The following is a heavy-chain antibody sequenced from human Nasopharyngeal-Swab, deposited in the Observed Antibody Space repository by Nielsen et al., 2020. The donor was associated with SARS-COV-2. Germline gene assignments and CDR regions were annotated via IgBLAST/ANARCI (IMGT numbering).Heavy chain of an antibody. CDR1: GFIFSDSA. CDR2: IRSKTNNYAT. J-gene: IGHJ4*02. V-gene: IGHV3-73*01. CDR3: ARKYDSSGHQFD. Sequence: GGSLRLSCATPGFIFSDSAMHWVRQASGKGLEWVGRIRSKTNNYATAYGASVKGRFTISRDDSNNMAYLQMNSLKSEDTAVYYCARKYDSSGHQFDWGQGTLVTVSS. D-gene: IGHD3-22*01.